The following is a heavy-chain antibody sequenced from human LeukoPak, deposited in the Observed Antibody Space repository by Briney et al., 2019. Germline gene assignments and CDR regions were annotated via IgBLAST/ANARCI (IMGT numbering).Heavy chain of an antibody. Sequence: GGSLRLSCAASGFTFSSYAMNWVRQAPGKGLEWVSGISGSGGSTYYADSVKGRFTISRDNSKNTPYLQVNSLRAEDTALYYCAKDQTPYGSGSYSPIDYWGQGTLVTVSS. J-gene: IGHJ4*02. CDR2: ISGSGGST. V-gene: IGHV3-23*01. CDR3: AKDQTPYGSGSYSPIDY. CDR1: GFTFSSYA. D-gene: IGHD3-10*01.